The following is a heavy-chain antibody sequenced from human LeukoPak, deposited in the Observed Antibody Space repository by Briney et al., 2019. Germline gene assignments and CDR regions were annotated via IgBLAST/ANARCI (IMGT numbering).Heavy chain of an antibody. CDR3: ARALSPGSSTDFDY. V-gene: IGHV1-69*13. J-gene: IGHJ4*02. CDR2: IIPIFGTA. CDR1: GGTFSSYA. Sequence: ASVKVSCKASGGTFSSYAISWVRQAPGQGLEWMGGIIPIFGTANYAQKFQGRVTITADESTSTAYMELSSLRSEDTAVYYCARALSPGSSTDFDYWGQGTLVTVSS. D-gene: IGHD2-2*01.